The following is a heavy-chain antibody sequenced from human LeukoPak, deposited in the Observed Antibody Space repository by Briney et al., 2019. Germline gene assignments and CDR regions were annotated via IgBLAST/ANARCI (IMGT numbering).Heavy chain of an antibody. CDR1: GYTFTGYY. CDR2: IIPIFGTA. J-gene: IGHJ6*03. CDR3: AREVAYNWNSRDYYYMDV. V-gene: IGHV1-69*13. D-gene: IGHD1-7*01. Sequence: ASVKVSCKASGYTFTGYYMHWVRQAPGQGLEWMGGIIPIFGTANYAQKFQGRVTITADESTSTAYMELSSLRSEDTAVYYCAREVAYNWNSRDYYYMDVWGKGTTVTVSS.